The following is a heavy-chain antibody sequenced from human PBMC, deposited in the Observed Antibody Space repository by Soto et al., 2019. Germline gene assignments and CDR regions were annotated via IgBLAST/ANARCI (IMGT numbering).Heavy chain of an antibody. CDR3: ARLHSNIDVQPPAYNWFDP. CDR1: GDSIRNFY. Sequence: QVQLQESGPGLVKPSETLALTCSVSGDSIRNFYWSWIRQPPGQGLEWIGYISYDGSTMYNPSLKSRVAISEDTSQNEVFLKLTSLTAADTSVYYCARLHSNIDVQPPAYNWFDPWGEGILVTVSS. D-gene: IGHD2-15*01. CDR2: ISYDGST. J-gene: IGHJ5*02. V-gene: IGHV4-59*01.